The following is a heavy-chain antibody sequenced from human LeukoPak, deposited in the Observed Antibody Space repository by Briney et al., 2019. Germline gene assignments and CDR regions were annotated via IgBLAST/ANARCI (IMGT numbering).Heavy chain of an antibody. CDR1: GGSISSYY. J-gene: IGHJ4*02. Sequence: SETLSLTCTVSGGSISSYYWSWIRQPPGKGLEWIGSIYSSVSTYYNPSLKSRVTISVDTSKNQFSLRLSSVTAADTALYYCAYSGSYGHLGYWGQGIPVTVSS. V-gene: IGHV4-59*05. CDR3: AYSGSYGHLGY. D-gene: IGHD1-26*01. CDR2: IYSSVST.